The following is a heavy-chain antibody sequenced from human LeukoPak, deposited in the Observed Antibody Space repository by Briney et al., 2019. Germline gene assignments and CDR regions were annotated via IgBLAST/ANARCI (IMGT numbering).Heavy chain of an antibody. CDR2: IYYSGST. V-gene: IGHV4-59*12. Sequence: SETLSLTCTVSGGSISSYYWSWIRQPPGKGLEWIGYIYYSGSTYYNPSLKSRVTISVDTSKNQFSLKLSSVTAADTAVYYCARDHNYDFWSGYYPYYYYGMDVWGQGTTVTVSS. D-gene: IGHD3-3*01. CDR3: ARDHNYDFWSGYYPYYYYGMDV. CDR1: GGSISSYY. J-gene: IGHJ6*02.